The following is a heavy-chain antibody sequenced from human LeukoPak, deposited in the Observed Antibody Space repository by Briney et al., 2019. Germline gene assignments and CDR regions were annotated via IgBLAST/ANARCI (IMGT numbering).Heavy chain of an antibody. J-gene: IGHJ4*02. CDR1: GYTFSDYY. CDR3: AKVGAGTCCHFEY. V-gene: IGHV1-2*02. Sequence: ASVKVSCKASGYTFSDYYMHWVRQAPGLGLEWMGWINPNSGDTHYARKFQGRVTLTRHTSISTAYMELSRLTSDDTAVYYCAKVGAGTCCHFEYWGQGTLVTVSS. D-gene: IGHD2-15*01. CDR2: INPNSGDT.